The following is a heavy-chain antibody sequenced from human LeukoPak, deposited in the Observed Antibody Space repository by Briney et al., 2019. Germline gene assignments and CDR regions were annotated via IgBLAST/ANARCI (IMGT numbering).Heavy chain of an antibody. V-gene: IGHV4-4*07. CDR3: ARVKVGADAFDI. CDR1: GGSISTYY. D-gene: IGHD1-26*01. CDR2: IYIGGST. J-gene: IGHJ3*02. Sequence: SDTLSLTCTVSGGSISTYYWSWIRQPAGKGLECIGRIYIGGSTNYSPSLKSRVTMSLDTSKSQLSLNLNSVTAADTAVYYCARVKVGADAFDIWGQGTMVTVSS.